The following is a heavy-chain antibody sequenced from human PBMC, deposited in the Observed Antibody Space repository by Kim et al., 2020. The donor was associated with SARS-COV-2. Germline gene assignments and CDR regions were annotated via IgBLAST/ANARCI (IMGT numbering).Heavy chain of an antibody. D-gene: IGHD2-2*01. CDR2: ISGGGGST. Sequence: GGSLRLSCAASGFTFSNYAMNWVRQAPGKGLEWVSIISGGGGSTYYADSVKGRFTMSSDNAKNTVYLQMNSLRAEDTAVYYCAKGYCGSTNCGYYYYGMDIWGQGTTVTVSS. V-gene: IGHV3-23*01. CDR1: GFTFSNYA. J-gene: IGHJ6*02. CDR3: AKGYCGSTNCGYYYYGMDI.